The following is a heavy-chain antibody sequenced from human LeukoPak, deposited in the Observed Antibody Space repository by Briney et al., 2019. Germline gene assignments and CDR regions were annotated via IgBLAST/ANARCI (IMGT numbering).Heavy chain of an antibody. Sequence: GGSLRLSCGASGFTCSSYAMSWVRQAPGKGLEWVSAISGSGGSTYYADSVKGRFTISRDNSKNTLYLQMNSLRAEDTAVYYCAKDRYGDFWRPWGQGTLVTVSS. CDR3: AKDRYGDFWRP. D-gene: IGHD3-3*01. V-gene: IGHV3-23*01. CDR1: GFTCSSYA. CDR2: ISGSGGST. J-gene: IGHJ5*02.